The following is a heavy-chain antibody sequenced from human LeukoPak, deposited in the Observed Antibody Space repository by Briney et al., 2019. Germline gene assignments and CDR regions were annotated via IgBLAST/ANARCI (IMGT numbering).Heavy chain of an antibody. Sequence: SETLSLTCTVSSGSISSYYWSWIRQPPGKGLEWIGYIYYSGSTNYNPSLKSRVTISVVTSKNQFSLKLSSVTAADTAVYYCARLDYGFYFDYWGQGTLVTVSS. D-gene: IGHD4-17*01. CDR3: ARLDYGFYFDY. CDR2: IYYSGST. CDR1: SGSISSYY. J-gene: IGHJ4*02. V-gene: IGHV4-59*01.